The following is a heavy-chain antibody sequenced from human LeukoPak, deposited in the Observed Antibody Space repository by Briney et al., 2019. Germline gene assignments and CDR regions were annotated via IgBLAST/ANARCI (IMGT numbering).Heavy chain of an antibody. D-gene: IGHD4/OR15-4a*01. CDR1: GFTFSSYD. Sequence: PGGSLRLSCAASGFTFSSYDMHWVRQATGKGLEWVSAIGTAGDTYYPGSVKGRFTISRENAKNSLYLQMNSLRAGDTAVYYCARADDGNWFDPWGQGTLVTVSS. J-gene: IGHJ5*02. CDR2: IGTAGDT. V-gene: IGHV3-13*01. CDR3: ARADDGNWFDP.